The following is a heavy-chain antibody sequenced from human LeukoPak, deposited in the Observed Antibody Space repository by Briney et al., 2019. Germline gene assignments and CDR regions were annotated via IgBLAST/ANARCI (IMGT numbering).Heavy chain of an antibody. V-gene: IGHV1-18*01. CDR2: ISAYNGNT. CDR3: ARGFVVVAGPYGMDV. D-gene: IGHD2-15*01. J-gene: IGHJ6*02. Sequence: ASVKVSCKASGYTFASYGISWVRQAPGQGLEWMGWISAYNGNTHYAQKFQGRVTVTTDTSTSTAYMELRSLGSDDTAVYYCARGFVVVAGPYGMDVWGQGTTVTVSS. CDR1: GYTFASYG.